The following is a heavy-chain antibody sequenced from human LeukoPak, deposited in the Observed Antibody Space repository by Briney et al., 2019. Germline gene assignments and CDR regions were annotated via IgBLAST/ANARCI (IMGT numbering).Heavy chain of an antibody. CDR2: VSGDSGVK. Sequence: GGSLRLSCAASGFSFEDYAMHWVRRAPGKGLEWVSGVSGDSGVKCYADSVKGRFTVSRDNAKTSVYLHMNSLRAEDTAFYYCVNDIVAHFWSGDGKAYFDLWGQGTLVTVSS. V-gene: IGHV3-9*01. D-gene: IGHD3-3*02. CDR1: GFSFEDYA. CDR3: VNDIVAHFWSGDGKAYFDL. J-gene: IGHJ4*02.